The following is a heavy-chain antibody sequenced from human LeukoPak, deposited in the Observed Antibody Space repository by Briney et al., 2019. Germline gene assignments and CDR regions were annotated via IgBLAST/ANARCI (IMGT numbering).Heavy chain of an antibody. CDR1: GGSISSSSYY. CDR3: ARNPVDCSGGSCYPNWFDP. CDR2: IYYSGST. D-gene: IGHD2-15*01. J-gene: IGHJ5*02. Sequence: PSETLSLTCTVSGGSISSSSYYWGWIRQPPGKGLEWIGSIYYSGSTYYNPSLKSRVTISVDTSKNQFSLKLSSVTAADTAAYYCARNPVDCSGGSCYPNWFDPWGQGTLVTVSS. V-gene: IGHV4-39*01.